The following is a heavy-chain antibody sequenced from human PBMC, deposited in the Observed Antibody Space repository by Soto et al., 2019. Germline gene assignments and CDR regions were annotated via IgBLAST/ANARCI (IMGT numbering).Heavy chain of an antibody. V-gene: IGHV3-33*01. Sequence: VGSLRLSCAASGFTFSSYGMHWVRQAPGNGLEWVAFIWYDGSNKYYADSVKGRFTISRDNSKNTLYLQMNSLRAEDTAVYYCARAYYYGSGRRYYYYGMDVWGQGTTVTVSS. CDR2: IWYDGSNK. D-gene: IGHD3-10*01. CDR3: ARAYYYGSGRRYYYYGMDV. J-gene: IGHJ6*02. CDR1: GFTFSSYG.